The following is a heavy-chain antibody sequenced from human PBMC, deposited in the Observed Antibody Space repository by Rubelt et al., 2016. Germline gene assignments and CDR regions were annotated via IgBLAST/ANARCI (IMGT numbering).Heavy chain of an antibody. J-gene: IGHJ4*02. D-gene: IGHD2-2*01. CDR2: IYYSGST. Sequence: QLQLQESGPGLVKPSETLSLTCTVSGGSISSSSYYWSWIRQPPGKGLEWIGSIYYSGSTYYNPPLKVRVTISVETAKNQFSLKLGSVTGADTAVYYCAIINCSSTSCYFDYWGQGTLVTVSS. CDR1: GGSISSSSYY. V-gene: IGHV4-39*01. CDR3: AIINCSSTSCYFDY.